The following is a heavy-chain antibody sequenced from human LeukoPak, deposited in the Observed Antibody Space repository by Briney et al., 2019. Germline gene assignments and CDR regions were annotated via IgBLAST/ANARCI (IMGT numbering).Heavy chain of an antibody. V-gene: IGHV3-66*01. CDR2: IYSGGST. CDR3: ARDGLLWFGEFLYYYYYMDV. Sequence: GGSLRLSCAASGFTVSSNYMSWVRQAPGKGLEWVSVIYSGGSTYYADSVKGRFTISRDNSKNTLYLQMNSLRAEDTAVYYCARDGLLWFGEFLYYYYYMDVWGKGTTVTISS. D-gene: IGHD3-10*01. J-gene: IGHJ6*03. CDR1: GFTVSSNY.